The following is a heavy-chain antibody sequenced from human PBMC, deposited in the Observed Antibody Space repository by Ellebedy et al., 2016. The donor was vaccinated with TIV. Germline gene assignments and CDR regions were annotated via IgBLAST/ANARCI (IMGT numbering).Heavy chain of an antibody. Sequence: SGPTLVKPTQPLTLTCNFSGLSLRPSPTDMAWIRQPPGAALEWLALIYWDDDKRYSPSMESRLTITKDTSKNHVVIRMTDMDPEDTATYFCAHIGYTTTWVYDYWGQGTLVSVSS. CDR1: GLSLRPSPTD. D-gene: IGHD6-13*01. V-gene: IGHV2-5*02. J-gene: IGHJ4*02. CDR2: IYWDDDK. CDR3: AHIGYTTTWVYDY.